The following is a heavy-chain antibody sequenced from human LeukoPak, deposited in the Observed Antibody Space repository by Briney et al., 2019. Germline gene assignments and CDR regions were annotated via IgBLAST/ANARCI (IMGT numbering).Heavy chain of an antibody. CDR2: ISSSSSTI. Sequence: GGSLRLSCAASGFTFSSYSMNWVRQAPGKGLEWVSYISSSSSTIYYADSVKGRFTISGDNAKNSLYLQMNSLRAEDTAVYYCARVGGSQDRSSGWFYWGQGTLVTVSS. V-gene: IGHV3-48*04. CDR3: ARVGGSQDRSSGWFY. CDR1: GFTFSSYS. D-gene: IGHD6-19*01. J-gene: IGHJ4*02.